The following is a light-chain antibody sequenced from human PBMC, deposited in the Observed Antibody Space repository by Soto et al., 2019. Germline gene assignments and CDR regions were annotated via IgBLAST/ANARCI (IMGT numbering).Light chain of an antibody. CDR3: QRDNSYPMYT. Sequence: DIQMTQSPSTLSATVGDRVTITCRASQSISSWLAWYQQKPGKAPKLLIYKASSLESGVPSRFSGSGSGTESTLTISSLQPDDVATYYCQRDNSYPMYTFGQGTKLEIK. J-gene: IGKJ2*01. V-gene: IGKV1-5*03. CDR2: KAS. CDR1: QSISSW.